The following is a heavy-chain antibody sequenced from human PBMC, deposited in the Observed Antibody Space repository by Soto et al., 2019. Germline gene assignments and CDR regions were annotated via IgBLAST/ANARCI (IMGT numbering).Heavy chain of an antibody. Sequence: QVQLQESGPGLVKASQTLSLTCTLSGTSVSSAEHYWSWIRQPPGKVLEWIGYTYYSGGSYYNASLQRRVSISVDTSQNQFSLKLTSVTAADTAVYYCARLSGYDPAGAADKWGPGILVSVSS. CDR2: TYYSGGS. CDR1: GTSVSSAEHY. J-gene: IGHJ4*02. D-gene: IGHD5-12*01. V-gene: IGHV4-30-4*01. CDR3: ARLSGYDPAGAADK.